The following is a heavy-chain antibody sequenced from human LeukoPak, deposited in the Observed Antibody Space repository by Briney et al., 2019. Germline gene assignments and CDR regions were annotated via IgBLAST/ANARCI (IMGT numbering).Heavy chain of an antibody. Sequence: GGSPRLSCAASGFNFNTYGMHWVRQTPGKGLEWVAVIWHDGSDEYYADSVKGRFTTSRDNSKSLVYLQMDSLRDEDTAVYYCAGEVVRDVSGVDYTWLDPWGQGTLVFVS. D-gene: IGHD2-8*01. CDR2: IWHDGSDE. CDR3: AGEVVRDVSGVDYTWLDP. J-gene: IGHJ5*02. CDR1: GFNFNTYG. V-gene: IGHV3-33*01.